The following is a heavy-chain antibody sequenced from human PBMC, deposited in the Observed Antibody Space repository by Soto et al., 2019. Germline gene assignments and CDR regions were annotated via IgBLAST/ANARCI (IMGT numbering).Heavy chain of an antibody. CDR3: ARLIAAAGTQYFDY. CDR2: IYYSGST. J-gene: IGHJ4*02. Sequence: SETLSLTCTVSGGSISSSSYYWGWIRQHPGKGLEWIGSIYYSGSTYYNPSLKSRVTISVDTSKNQFSLKLSSVTAADTAVYYCARLIAAAGTQYFDYWGQGTLVTVSS. CDR1: GGSISSSSYY. D-gene: IGHD6-13*01. V-gene: IGHV4-39*01.